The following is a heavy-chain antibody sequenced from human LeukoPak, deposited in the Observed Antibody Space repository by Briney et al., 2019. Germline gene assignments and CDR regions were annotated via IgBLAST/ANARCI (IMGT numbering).Heavy chain of an antibody. D-gene: IGHD2-21*02. CDR1: GYTFTSYG. J-gene: IGHJ4*02. V-gene: IGHV7-4-1*02. Sequence: ASVKVSCKASGYTFTSYGISWVRQAPGQGLEWMGWINTNTGNPKYAQGFTGRFVFSLDTSVSTAYLQISSLKAEDTAVYYCARDGEPQGSYCGGDCYMGDWGQGTLVTVSS. CDR3: ARDGEPQGSYCGGDCYMGD. CDR2: INTNTGNP.